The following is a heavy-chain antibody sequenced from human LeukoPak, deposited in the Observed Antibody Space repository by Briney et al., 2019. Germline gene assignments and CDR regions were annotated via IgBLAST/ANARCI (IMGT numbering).Heavy chain of an antibody. CDR2: ISSDGSNQ. D-gene: IGHD3-10*01. CDR1: GFTFSSYA. J-gene: IGHJ4*02. CDR3: ARAQRTIGELFSLDY. V-gene: IGHV3-30*04. Sequence: PGRSLRLSCAPSGFTFSSYAMPWVRQAPGKGLEWVAVISSDGSNQYYADSVKGRFTISRDNSKNTLYLQMNSLRAEDTGLYYCARAQRTIGELFSLDYWGQGTLVTVSS.